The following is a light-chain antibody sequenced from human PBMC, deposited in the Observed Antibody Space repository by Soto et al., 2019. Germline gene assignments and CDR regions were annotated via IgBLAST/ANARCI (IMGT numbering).Light chain of an antibody. CDR3: ISYTSGTSPYV. J-gene: IGLJ1*01. CDR1: NSNIGAGFA. V-gene: IGLV1-40*01. CDR2: GNN. Sequence: QSVLTQPPSVSGAPGQRVTISCTGSNSNIGAGFAVHWYQQLPGTAPKLLIHGNNNRPSGVSNRFSGSKSGNTASLTISGLQAEDEADYYCISYTSGTSPYVFGTGTKLTVL.